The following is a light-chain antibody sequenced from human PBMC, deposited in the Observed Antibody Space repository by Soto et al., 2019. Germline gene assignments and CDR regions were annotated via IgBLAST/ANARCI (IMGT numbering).Light chain of an antibody. J-gene: IGLJ1*01. CDR3: AAWDDRVSGSYV. Sequence: QSVLTQPPSASGTPGQRVTISCSGSSSNIGRNYVYWYQQLPGTAPKLLMYRNNKRPSGVTDRFSGSKSGTSASLAISGLRSEDEADYYCAAWDDRVSGSYVFGTGTKVTVL. V-gene: IGLV1-47*01. CDR1: SSNIGRNY. CDR2: RNN.